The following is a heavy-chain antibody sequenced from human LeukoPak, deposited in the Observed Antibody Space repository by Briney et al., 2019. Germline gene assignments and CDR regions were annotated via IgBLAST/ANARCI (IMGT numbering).Heavy chain of an antibody. V-gene: IGHV4-30-2*01. CDR1: GGSISSGGYY. CDR2: IYHSGST. J-gene: IGHJ4*02. CDR3: ARDYSTPRSYYFDY. D-gene: IGHD2-21*01. Sequence: SETLSLTCTVSGGSISSGGYYWSWIRQPPGKGLEWIGYIYHSGSTYYNPSLKSRVTISVDRSKNQFSLKLSSVTAADTAVYYCARDYSTPRSYYFDYWGQGTLVTVSS.